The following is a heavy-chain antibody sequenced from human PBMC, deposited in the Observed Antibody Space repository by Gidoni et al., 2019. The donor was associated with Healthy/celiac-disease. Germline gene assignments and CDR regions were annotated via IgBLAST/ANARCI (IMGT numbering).Heavy chain of an antibody. CDR1: GFPFSTYS. CDR3: ARDWDSSGYHPYSYGMDV. D-gene: IGHD3-22*01. CDR2: ISSSSSYI. J-gene: IGHJ6*02. Sequence: EVQLVESGGGLVKPGGSLRLSCAASGFPFSTYSMNWVRQAPGKGLEWFSSISSSSSYIYYADSVKGRFTISRDNAKNSLYLQMNSLRAEDTAVYYCARDWDSSGYHPYSYGMDVWGQGTTVTVSS. V-gene: IGHV3-21*01.